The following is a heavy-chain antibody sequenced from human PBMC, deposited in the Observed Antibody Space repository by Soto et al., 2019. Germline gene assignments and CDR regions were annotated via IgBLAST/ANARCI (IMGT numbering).Heavy chain of an antibody. Sequence: ESLTSSWKCSGHSFTGYWIGWVRQMPGKGLEWMGIIYPGDSDTRYSPSFQGQVTISADKSISTAYLQWSSLKASDTAMYYCARSLRYDSSGYYSYYGMDVWGQGTTVTVYS. CDR2: IYPGDSDT. CDR3: ARSLRYDSSGYYSYYGMDV. J-gene: IGHJ6*02. V-gene: IGHV5-51*01. CDR1: GHSFTGYW. D-gene: IGHD3-22*01.